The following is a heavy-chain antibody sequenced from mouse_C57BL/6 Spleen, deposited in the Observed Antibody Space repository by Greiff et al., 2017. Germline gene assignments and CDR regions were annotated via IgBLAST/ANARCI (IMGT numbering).Heavy chain of an antibody. Sequence: VQLQQPGAELVMPGASVKLSCKASGYTFTSYWMHWVKQRPGQGLEWIGEIDPSDSYTNYNQKFKGKSTLTVDKSSSTAYMQLSSLTSEDSAVYYCARHYDYDRPYYAMDYWGQGTSVTVSS. CDR1: GYTFTSYW. J-gene: IGHJ4*01. CDR2: IDPSDSYT. CDR3: ARHYDYDRPYYAMDY. V-gene: IGHV1-69*01. D-gene: IGHD2-4*01.